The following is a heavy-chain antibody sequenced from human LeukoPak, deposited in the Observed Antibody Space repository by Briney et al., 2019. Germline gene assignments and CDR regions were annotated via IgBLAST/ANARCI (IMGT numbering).Heavy chain of an antibody. CDR1: GFTFSNAW. CDR2: IKSKTDGGTT. CDR3: TTEFPIKYSSSWYLDY. D-gene: IGHD6-13*01. V-gene: IGHV3-15*01. Sequence: GGSLRLSCAASGFTFSNAWMSWVRQAPGKGLEWVGRIKSKTDGGTTDYAAPVKGRFTISRDDSKNTLYLQMNSLKTEDTAMYYCTTEFPIKYSSSWYLDYWGQGTLVTVSS. J-gene: IGHJ4*02.